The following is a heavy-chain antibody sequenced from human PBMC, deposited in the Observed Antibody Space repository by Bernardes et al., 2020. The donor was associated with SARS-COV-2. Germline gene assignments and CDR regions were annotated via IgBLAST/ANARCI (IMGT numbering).Heavy chain of an antibody. CDR2: IKNKANIYTT. CDR3: AKGGYRYGS. Sequence: GGSLRLSCAASGFTFSDHYMDWVRQAPGKGLEWVGRIKNKANIYTTEYAASVKGRFTISRDASKNSLYLQMNSLRAEDTAVYYCAKGGYRYGSWGQGTLVTVSS. V-gene: IGHV3-72*01. D-gene: IGHD5-18*01. J-gene: IGHJ5*02. CDR1: GFTFSDHY.